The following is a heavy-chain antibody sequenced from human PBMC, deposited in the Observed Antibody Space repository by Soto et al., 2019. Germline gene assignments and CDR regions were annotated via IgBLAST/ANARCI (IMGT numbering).Heavy chain of an antibody. J-gene: IGHJ4*02. CDR1: GGTFYTYA. Sequence: QVHLVQSGAEVKRPGSSVRVSCRASGGTFYTYAFTWVRQAPGQGLEWMGGITPMICTTKYAPKFHGRVTFSADESASTAYMELSNLSSDDTAVYYCARDASVMTSVFGFWGQGTLITVS. V-gene: IGHV1-69*01. D-gene: IGHD2-2*01. CDR3: ARDASVMTSVFGF. CDR2: ITPMICTT.